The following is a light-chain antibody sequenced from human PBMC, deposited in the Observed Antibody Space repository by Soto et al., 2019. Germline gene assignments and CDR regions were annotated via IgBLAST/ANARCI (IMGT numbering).Light chain of an antibody. Sequence: EIVLTQSPGTLSLSPGERATLSCRASQSVSSSYLAWYQQKPGQAPRLLIYGASSRATGIPDRFSGSGSATDFTLTISRLEPEDFAVYYCQQYGSSPPITFGQGTRLES. J-gene: IGKJ5*01. CDR2: GAS. CDR3: QQYGSSPPIT. CDR1: QSVSSSY. V-gene: IGKV3-20*01.